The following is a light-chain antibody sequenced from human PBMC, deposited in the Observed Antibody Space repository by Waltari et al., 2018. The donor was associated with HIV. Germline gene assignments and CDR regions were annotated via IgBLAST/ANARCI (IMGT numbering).Light chain of an antibody. CDR2: VNA. J-gene: IGLJ3*02. CDR1: VSNFGAGYH. V-gene: IGLV1-40*01. Sequence: QSVLTQPPSVSGAPGQRVTMSCTGTVSNFGAGYHVHGYQKRPGTVPKNVLYVNADRPSGIPARFSGARSGTSASLTITGLQIEDEAEYYCQSYDMSLRGWVFGAGTKLTVL. CDR3: QSYDMSLRGWV.